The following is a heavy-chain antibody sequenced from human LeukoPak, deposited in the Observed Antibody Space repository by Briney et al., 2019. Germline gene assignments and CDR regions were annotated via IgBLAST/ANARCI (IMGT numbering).Heavy chain of an antibody. CDR1: GGTFSNYA. CDR2: IIPIFGSA. CDR3: ARSPPLANYMDV. Sequence: SVKVSCKASGGTFSNYAINWVRQAPGQGLEWMGGIIPIFGSADYAQKFQGRVTISTDDSTSTADMWLSSLKSEDTAVYYCARSPPLANYMDVWGIGTTVIVSS. V-gene: IGHV1-69*05. J-gene: IGHJ6*03.